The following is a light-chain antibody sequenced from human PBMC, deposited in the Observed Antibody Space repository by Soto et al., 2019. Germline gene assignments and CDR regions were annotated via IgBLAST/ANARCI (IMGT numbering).Light chain of an antibody. J-gene: IGKJ1*01. CDR1: QSFSSF. CDR3: QHRSNWWT. V-gene: IGKV3-11*01. Sequence: EIVLTQSPAALSLTPGERATLSCRASQSFSSFFAWYQQKPGQAPRLLIYDASIRATGIPARFSGSGSGTDFTLTISSLEPEDFAVYYCQHRSNWWTFGPGTKVDIK. CDR2: DAS.